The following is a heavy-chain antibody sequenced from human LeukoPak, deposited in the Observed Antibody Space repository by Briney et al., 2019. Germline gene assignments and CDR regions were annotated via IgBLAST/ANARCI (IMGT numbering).Heavy chain of an antibody. CDR2: ISWNSGSI. CDR1: GFTFDDYA. Sequence: GGSLRLSCAASGFTFDDYAMHWVRHAPGKGLEWVSGISWNSGSIVYADSVKGRFTISRDNAKNSLYLQMNSLRAEDMALYYCAKAGESDYYDSSGYLYYFDYWGQGTLVTVSS. D-gene: IGHD3-22*01. CDR3: AKAGESDYYDSSGYLYYFDY. V-gene: IGHV3-9*03. J-gene: IGHJ4*02.